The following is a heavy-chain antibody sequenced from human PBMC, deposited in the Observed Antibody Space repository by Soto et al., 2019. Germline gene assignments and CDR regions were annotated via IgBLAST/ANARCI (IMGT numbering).Heavy chain of an antibody. V-gene: IGHV4-31*03. CDR2: IYYSGST. CDR1: GGSISSGGYY. Sequence: QVPLQESGPGLVKPSQTLSLTCTVSGGSISSGGYYWSWIRQHPGKGLEWIGYIYYSGSTYYNPSLKSRVTISVDTSKNQFSLKLSSVTAADTAVYYCARATPLVVVITLDAFDIWGQGTMVTVSS. CDR3: ARATPLVVVITLDAFDI. D-gene: IGHD3-22*01. J-gene: IGHJ3*02.